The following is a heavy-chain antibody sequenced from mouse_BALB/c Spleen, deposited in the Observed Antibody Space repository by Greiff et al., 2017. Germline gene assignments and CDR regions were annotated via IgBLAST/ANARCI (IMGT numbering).Heavy chain of an antibody. Sequence: EVKLVESGGGLVQPGGSRKLSCAASGFTFSSFGMHWVRQAPEKGLEWVAYISSGSSTIYYADTVKGRFTISRDNPKNTLFLQMTSLRSEDTAMFYCARLDGSSAHWYVDVWGEGTTVTVSS. CDR2: ISSGSSTI. J-gene: IGHJ1*01. D-gene: IGHD1-1*01. CDR1: GFTFSSFG. V-gene: IGHV5-17*02. CDR3: ARLDGSSAHWYVDV.